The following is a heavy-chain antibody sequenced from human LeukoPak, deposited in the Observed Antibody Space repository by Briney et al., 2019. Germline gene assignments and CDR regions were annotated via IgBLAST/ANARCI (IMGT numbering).Heavy chain of an antibody. Sequence: ASVKVSCKASGHSFTNYYMHWVRQAPGQGLEWMGIINLSDGFTNYAPEFKARVTMTGDTSTSTAYLELSSLRSEDTAVYYCARGYYGSGSYLEYYYYYGLDVWGQGSTVTVSS. D-gene: IGHD3-10*01. CDR3: ARGYYGSGSYLEYYYYYGLDV. V-gene: IGHV1-46*01. J-gene: IGHJ6*02. CDR2: INLSDGFT. CDR1: GHSFTNYY.